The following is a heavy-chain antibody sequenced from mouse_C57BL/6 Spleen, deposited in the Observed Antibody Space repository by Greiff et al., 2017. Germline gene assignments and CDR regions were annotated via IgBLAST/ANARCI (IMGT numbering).Heavy chain of an antibody. CDR2: IDPSDSYT. CDR3: ARGPAITTVVATDYFDY. CDR1: GYTFTSYW. J-gene: IGHJ2*01. Sequence: VQLQQPGAELVMPGASVKLSCKASGYTFTSYWMHWVKQRPGQGLEWIGEIDPSDSYTNYNQKFKGKSTLTVDKSSSTAYMQLSSLTSEDSAVYYCARGPAITTVVATDYFDYWGQGTTRTVSS. D-gene: IGHD1-1*01. V-gene: IGHV1-69*01.